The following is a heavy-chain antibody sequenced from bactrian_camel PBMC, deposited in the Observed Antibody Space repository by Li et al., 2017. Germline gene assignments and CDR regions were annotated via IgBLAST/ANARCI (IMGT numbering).Heavy chain of an antibody. D-gene: IGHD3*01. Sequence: HVQLVESGGDLVQPGGSLRLSCAASGFTFSTYYMYWVRQAPGKGLGWVSSINSGGATTYYTDSVKGRFTISRDDAKNTVALQMNNLKSDDTAAYYCVKDGDCTDGYCTFYNWGQGTQVTVS. J-gene: IGHJ4*01. CDR1: GFTFSTYY. CDR2: INSGGATT. CDR3: VKDGDCTDGYCTFYN. V-gene: IGHV3S1*01.